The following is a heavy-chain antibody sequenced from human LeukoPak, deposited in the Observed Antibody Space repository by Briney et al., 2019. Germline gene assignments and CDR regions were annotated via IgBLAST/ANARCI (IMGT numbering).Heavy chain of an antibody. J-gene: IGHJ4*02. V-gene: IGHV3-53*01. Sequence: GGSLRLSCAASGFTVSSNYMSWVRQAPGKGPEWVSVIYSGGSTYYADSVKGRFTISRDNSKNTLYLQMNSLRAEDTAVYYCAREGQQLGFDYWGQGTLVTVSS. CDR1: GFTVSSNY. CDR3: AREGQQLGFDY. D-gene: IGHD6-13*01. CDR2: IYSGGST.